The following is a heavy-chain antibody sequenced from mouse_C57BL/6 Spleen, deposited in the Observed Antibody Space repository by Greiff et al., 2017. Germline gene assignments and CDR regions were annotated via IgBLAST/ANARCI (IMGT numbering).Heavy chain of an antibody. D-gene: IGHD2-2*01. Sequence: VQRVESGAELVKPGASVKISCKASGYAFSSYWMNWVKQRPGKGLEWIGQIYPGDGDTNYNGKFKGKATLTADKSSSTAYMQLSSLTSEDSAVYFCAREGYYGYDVWFAYWGQGTLVTVSA. CDR3: AREGYYGYDVWFAY. CDR2: IYPGDGDT. V-gene: IGHV1-80*01. J-gene: IGHJ3*01. CDR1: GYAFSSYW.